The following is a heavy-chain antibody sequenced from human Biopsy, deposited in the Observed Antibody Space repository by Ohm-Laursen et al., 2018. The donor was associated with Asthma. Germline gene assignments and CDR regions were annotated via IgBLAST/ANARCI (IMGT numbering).Heavy chain of an antibody. CDR1: GFTVSRDH. D-gene: IGHD6-19*01. CDR2: IYSGGTS. V-gene: IGHV3-53*01. CDR3: ARGDSSGWSHYYFDY. Sequence: LSLTCAASGFTVSRDHMFWVRQAPGKGLEWVSVIYSGGTSDTADSVRGRFAISRDFYKNTLYLQMDSLRAEDTAVYYCARGDSSGWSHYYFDYWGQGTLVTVSS. J-gene: IGHJ4*02.